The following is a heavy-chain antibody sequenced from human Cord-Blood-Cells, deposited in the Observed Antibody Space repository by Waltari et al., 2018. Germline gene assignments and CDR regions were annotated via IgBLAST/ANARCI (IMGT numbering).Heavy chain of an antibody. CDR1: GGTFSSYA. D-gene: IGHD1-26*01. Sequence: QVQLVQSGAEVKKPGSSVKVYCKASGGTFSSYAISWVRQAPGQGLEGIGGIIPIFGTTNYAQKCQGRVTITAEQATSTAYMELSSLRSEDTAVYYCARGGIGRYFDYWGQGTLVTVSS. CDR3: ARGGIGRYFDY. CDR2: IIPIFGTT. J-gene: IGHJ4*02. V-gene: IGHV1-69*01.